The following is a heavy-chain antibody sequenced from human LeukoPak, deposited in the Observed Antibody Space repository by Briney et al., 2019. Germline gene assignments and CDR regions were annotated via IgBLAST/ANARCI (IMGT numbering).Heavy chain of an antibody. D-gene: IGHD3-22*01. Sequence: SETLSLTCTVSGYSISSGYYWGWIRPPPGKGLEWIGSIYHSGSTYYNPSLKSRVTISVDTSKNQFSLKLSSVTAADTAVYYCARGGWGNYYDSSGRWGQGTLVTVSS. J-gene: IGHJ4*02. CDR2: IYHSGST. V-gene: IGHV4-38-2*02. CDR1: GYSISSGYY. CDR3: ARGGWGNYYDSSGR.